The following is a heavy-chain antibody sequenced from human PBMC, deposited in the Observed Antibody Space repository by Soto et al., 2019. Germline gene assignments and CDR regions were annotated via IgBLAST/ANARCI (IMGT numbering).Heavy chain of an antibody. CDR2: IFPSDSDT. CDR3: ARKDKSGYFNWFDP. CDR1: GYRFTSYW. J-gene: IGHJ5*02. V-gene: IGHV5-51*01. Sequence: GESLKISCRTSGYRFTSYWIAWVRQMPGKGLEWMGIIFPSDSDTRYSPSFQGQVTISADGSTSTVFLQWASLKASDTAVYFCARKDKSGYFNWFDPWGQGTLVTVSS. D-gene: IGHD3-22*01.